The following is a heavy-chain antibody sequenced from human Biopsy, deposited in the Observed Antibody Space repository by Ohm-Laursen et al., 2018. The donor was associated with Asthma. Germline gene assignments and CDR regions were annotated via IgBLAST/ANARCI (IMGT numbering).Heavy chain of an antibody. CDR3: ASHDHRWDTYADF. D-gene: IGHD2-2*01. J-gene: IGHJ4*02. CDR2: MYYGETT. CDR1: GASITSSAYC. Sequence: SDTLSLTCTVSGASITSSAYCWGWIRQPPGKGLEWIGSMYYGETTYYSPSLKSRVTISVDTSKNQFSLILSSVTAADTAVYYCASHDHRWDTYADFWGQGTLVTVSS. V-gene: IGHV4-39*01.